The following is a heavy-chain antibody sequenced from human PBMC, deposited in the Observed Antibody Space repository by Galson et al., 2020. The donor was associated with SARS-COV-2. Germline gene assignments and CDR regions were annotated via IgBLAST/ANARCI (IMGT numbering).Heavy chain of an antibody. J-gene: IGHJ4*02. D-gene: IGHD4-17*01. CDR3: ARARDYGDFDY. CDR1: GFTFRDYE. CDR2: ISTSGRTI. Sequence: TGGSLRLSCTASGFTFRDYELNWLRQAPGKGLEWISYISTSGRTIKYAASMKGRFTISSDNARNSLDLQMNSLRAEDTAVYYWARARDYGDFDYWGQGTLVTVSS. V-gene: IGHV3-48*03.